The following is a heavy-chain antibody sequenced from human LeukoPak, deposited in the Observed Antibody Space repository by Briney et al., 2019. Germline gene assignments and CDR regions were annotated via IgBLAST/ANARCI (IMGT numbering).Heavy chain of an antibody. CDR2: IYYSGST. V-gene: IGHV4-39*07. Sequence: SETLSLTCTVSGGSISSSSYYWGWIRQPPGKGLEWIGSIYYSGSTYYNPSLKSRVTISVDTSKNQFSLKLSSVTAADTAVYYCARAEGGYGDYVWLYYFDNWGQGTLVTVSS. J-gene: IGHJ4*02. CDR3: ARAEGGYGDYVWLYYFDN. D-gene: IGHD4-17*01. CDR1: GGSISSSSYY.